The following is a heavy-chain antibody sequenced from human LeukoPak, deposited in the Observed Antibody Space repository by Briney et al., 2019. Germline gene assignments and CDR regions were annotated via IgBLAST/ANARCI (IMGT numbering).Heavy chain of an antibody. V-gene: IGHV3-30*02. CDR1: GFTFRSYG. CDR3: AKDSSDYYFDY. CDR2: IWYDEITK. J-gene: IGHJ4*02. D-gene: IGHD3-22*01. Sequence: GGSLRLSCAASGFTFRSYGIHWVRQAPGKGLEWLAFIWYDEITKNYADSVKGRFTISRDNSKNTLYVQMNSLRPDDTAVYYCAKDSSDYYFDYWGQGTLVTVSS.